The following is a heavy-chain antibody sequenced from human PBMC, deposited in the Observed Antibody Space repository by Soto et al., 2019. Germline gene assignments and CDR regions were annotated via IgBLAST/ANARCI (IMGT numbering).Heavy chain of an antibody. D-gene: IGHD5-12*01. V-gene: IGHV3-53*01. CDR1: GFSVSSNY. CDR2: IYINGST. Sequence: PGGSLRLSCAASGFSVSSNYMSWVRQAPGEGLEWVAIIYINGSTDYADSVQGRFSVSRDIYKNTLFLQMNNLRAEDTAVYFCSGDPSGYDEGDWYQGVDVWGQGTTVTVSS. CDR3: SGDPSGYDEGDWYQGVDV. J-gene: IGHJ6*02.